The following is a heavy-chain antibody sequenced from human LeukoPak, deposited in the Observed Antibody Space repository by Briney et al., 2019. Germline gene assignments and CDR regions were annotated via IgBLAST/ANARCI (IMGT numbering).Heavy chain of an antibody. J-gene: IGHJ3*02. CDR1: GFTFSSYS. V-gene: IGHV3-21*01. CDR2: ISSSSSYI. D-gene: IGHD3-9*01. Sequence: GGSLRLSCAASGFTFSSYSMNWVRQAPGKGLEWVSSISSSSSYIYYAGSVKGRFTISRDNAKNSLYLQMNSLRAKDTAVYYCVRDSDILASDAFDIWGQGTMVTVSS. CDR3: VRDSDILASDAFDI.